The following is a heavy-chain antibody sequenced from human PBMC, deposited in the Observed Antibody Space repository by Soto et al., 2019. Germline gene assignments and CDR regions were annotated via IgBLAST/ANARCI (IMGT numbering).Heavy chain of an antibody. Sequence: SETLSLTCTVDSISTYYWNWIRQSPGKGLEWIGYIYYMGRTNYNPSLRSRVTMSIDTSRNQFSLKLRSVTAADTAVYYCASGRGYSYGSFDYWGQGTLVTVSS. V-gene: IGHV4-59*01. J-gene: IGHJ4*02. CDR3: ASGRGYSYGSFDY. D-gene: IGHD5-18*01. CDR1: DSISTYY. CDR2: IYYMGRT.